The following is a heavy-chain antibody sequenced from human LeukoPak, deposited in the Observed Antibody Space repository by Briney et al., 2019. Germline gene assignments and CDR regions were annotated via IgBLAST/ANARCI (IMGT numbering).Heavy chain of an antibody. CDR1: GGSIGSSN. J-gene: IGHJ5*02. V-gene: IGHV3-23*01. Sequence: ETLSLTCAVSGGSIGSSNWWSWVRQAPGKGLEWVSSITGSGGNTYYADSVKGRFTISRDNSKNTLYLQMNSLRVEDTAVFFCAKGPYSSGSFDHWGQGTLVTVSS. CDR2: ITGSGGNT. CDR3: AKGPYSSGSFDH. D-gene: IGHD6-19*01.